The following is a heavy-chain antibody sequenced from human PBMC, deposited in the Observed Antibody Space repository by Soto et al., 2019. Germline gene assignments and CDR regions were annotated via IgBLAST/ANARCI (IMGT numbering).Heavy chain of an antibody. Sequence: ASVKVSCKASGYTFTGYYMHWVRQAPGQGLEWMGWINPNSGGTNYAQKFQGWVTMTRDTSISTAYMELSRLRSDDTAVYYCAAGPQTGAHYQADYYYGMDVWGQGTTVTVSS. CDR2: INPNSGGT. J-gene: IGHJ6*02. CDR3: AAGPQTGAHYQADYYYGMDV. V-gene: IGHV1-2*04. CDR1: GYTFTGYY. D-gene: IGHD2-2*01.